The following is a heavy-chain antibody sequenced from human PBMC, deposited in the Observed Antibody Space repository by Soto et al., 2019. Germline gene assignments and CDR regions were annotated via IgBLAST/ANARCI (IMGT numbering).Heavy chain of an antibody. D-gene: IGHD6-13*01. CDR2: TRNKVNSYTT. CDR1: GFTFSDHY. J-gene: IGHJ3*02. V-gene: IGHV3-72*01. Sequence: GGSLRLSCAASGFTFSDHYMDWVRQAPGKGLEWVGRTRNKVNSYTTEYAASVKGRFTISRDDSENSLYLQMNSLKTEDTAVYYCTRTKSSSWGLDASDIWGQGTMVTVSS. CDR3: TRTKSSSWGLDASDI.